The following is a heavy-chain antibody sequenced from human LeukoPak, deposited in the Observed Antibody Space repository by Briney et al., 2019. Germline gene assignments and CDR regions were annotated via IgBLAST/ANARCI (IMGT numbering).Heavy chain of an antibody. CDR2: INPNSGST. J-gene: IGHJ4*02. CDR1: GYTFTSYG. D-gene: IGHD3-22*01. CDR3: ARAADYYDSSGDFDY. V-gene: IGHV1-2*02. Sequence: GASVKVSCKASGYTFTSYGISWVRQAPGQGLEWMGLINPNSGSTNYAQKFQSRVTMTRDTSISTAYMELSRLRSEDTAVYYCARAADYYDSSGDFDYWGQGTLVTVSS.